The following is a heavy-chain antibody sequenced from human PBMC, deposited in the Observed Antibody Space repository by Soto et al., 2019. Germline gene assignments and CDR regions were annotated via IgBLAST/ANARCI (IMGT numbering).Heavy chain of an antibody. CDR1: GFTFSSYD. V-gene: IGHV3-13*01. CDR2: IGXXXDX. CDR3: ARAIGPTLFDY. Sequence: GGSLRLSCSASGFTFSSYDMHWVRQGPGKGXXWXXAIGXXXDXXXAGSVKGRFTISRENAKNSSYLQMNSLRAGDTATYFCARAIGPTLFDYWGQGTLVTVSS. D-gene: IGHD3-22*01. J-gene: IGHJ4*02.